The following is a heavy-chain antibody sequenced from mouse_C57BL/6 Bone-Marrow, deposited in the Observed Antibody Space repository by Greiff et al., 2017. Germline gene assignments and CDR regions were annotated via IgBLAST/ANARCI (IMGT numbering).Heavy chain of an antibody. Sequence: EVKLMESGPELVKPGASVKISCKASGYSFTDYNMNWVKQSNGKSLEWIGVIHPNYGTTSYNQKFKGKATLTVDQSSSTAYMQLNSLTSEDSAVYYCARSYDYDGYFDVWGTGTTVTVSS. D-gene: IGHD2-4*01. J-gene: IGHJ1*03. V-gene: IGHV1-39*01. CDR1: GYSFTDYN. CDR2: IHPNYGTT. CDR3: ARSYDYDGYFDV.